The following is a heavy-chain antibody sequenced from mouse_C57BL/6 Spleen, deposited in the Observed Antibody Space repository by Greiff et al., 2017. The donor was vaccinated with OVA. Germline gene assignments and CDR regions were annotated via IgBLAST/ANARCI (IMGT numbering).Heavy chain of an antibody. CDR1: GFNIKDYY. J-gene: IGHJ4*01. V-gene: IGHV14-1*01. Sequence: VQLQQSGAELVRPGASVKLSCTASGFNIKDYYMHWVKQRPEQGLEWIGRIDPEDGDTEYARKWEGKGRRTADTSSNTAYLQLSSLTSEDTAVDYCTTEDNGAMDYWGQGTSVTVSS. CDR2: IDPEDGDT. CDR3: TTEDNGAMDY.